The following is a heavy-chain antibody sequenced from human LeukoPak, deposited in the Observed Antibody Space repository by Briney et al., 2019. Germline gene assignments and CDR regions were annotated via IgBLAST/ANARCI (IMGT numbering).Heavy chain of an antibody. CDR1: GFTFNNYA. CDR2: VSGSGDNT. CDR3: ARWGNDYSQFDS. J-gene: IGHJ4*02. Sequence: GGSLRLSCAASGFTFNNYAMTWVRQAPGKGLEWVSVVSGSGDNTNYADPVKGRFTISRDNSKNTLFLQMNSLRTEDTAVYFCARWGNDYSQFDSWGQGTLVTVS. V-gene: IGHV3-23*01. D-gene: IGHD4-11*01.